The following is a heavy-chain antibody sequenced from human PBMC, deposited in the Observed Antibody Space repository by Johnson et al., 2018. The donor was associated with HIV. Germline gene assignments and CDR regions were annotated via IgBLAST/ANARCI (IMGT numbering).Heavy chain of an antibody. Sequence: QVQLVESGGGLVKPGGSLRLSCAASRFTFSDYYMSWIRQTPGKGLEWVSYISSSGGTIYYADSVKGRFSISRDNAKNSLYLEMNSLRAEHTAFYYCARATFYYDLSGYLTRPRAFDMWGQGTMVTVSS. CDR1: RFTFSDYY. J-gene: IGHJ3*02. CDR3: ARATFYYDLSGYLTRPRAFDM. V-gene: IGHV3-11*01. CDR2: ISSSGGTI. D-gene: IGHD3-22*01.